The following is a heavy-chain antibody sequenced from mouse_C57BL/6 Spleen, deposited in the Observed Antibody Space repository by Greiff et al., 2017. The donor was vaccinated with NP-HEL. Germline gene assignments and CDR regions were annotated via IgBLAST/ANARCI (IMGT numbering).Heavy chain of an antibody. CDR1: GYSFTGYY. CDR3: ARYGSSLDY. D-gene: IGHD1-1*01. V-gene: IGHV1-42*01. CDR2: INPSTGGT. J-gene: IGHJ2*01. Sequence: LKESGPELVKPGASVKISCKASGYSFTGYYMNWVKQSPEKSLEWIGEINPSTGGTTYNQKFKAKATLTVDKSSSTAYMQLKSLTSEDSAVYYCARYGSSLDYWGQGTTLTVSS.